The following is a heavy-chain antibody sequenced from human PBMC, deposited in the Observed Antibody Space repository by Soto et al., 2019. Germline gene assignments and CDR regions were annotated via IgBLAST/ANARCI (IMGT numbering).Heavy chain of an antibody. J-gene: IGHJ4*02. CDR2: ISRDGSNK. Sequence: GGSLRLSCAASGFPFRSYAIHWVRQAPGKGLEWVAVISRDGSNKYYVDSVKGRFTISRDNSKDTVYLQMNSLRDEDSAMFYCARSRSGAVADSFDFWGQGTLVTVSS. CDR1: GFPFRSYA. D-gene: IGHD3-10*01. V-gene: IGHV3-30*04. CDR3: ARSRSGAVADSFDF.